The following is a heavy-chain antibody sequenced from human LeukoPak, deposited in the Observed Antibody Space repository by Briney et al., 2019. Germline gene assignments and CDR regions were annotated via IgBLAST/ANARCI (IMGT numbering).Heavy chain of an antibody. D-gene: IGHD7-27*01. V-gene: IGHV3-30-3*01. Sequence: PGGSLRLSCAASGFTFSSYAMHWVRQAPGKGLEWVAVISYDGSNKYYADSVKGRFTISRDNSKNTLYLQMNSLRAEDTAVYYCAKDTWGGLYYFDYWGQGTLVTVSS. CDR1: GFTFSSYA. J-gene: IGHJ4*02. CDR2: ISYDGSNK. CDR3: AKDTWGGLYYFDY.